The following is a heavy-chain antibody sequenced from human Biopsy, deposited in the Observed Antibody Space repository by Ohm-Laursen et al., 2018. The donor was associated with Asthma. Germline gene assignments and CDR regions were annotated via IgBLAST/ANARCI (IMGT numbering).Heavy chain of an antibody. D-gene: IGHD6-13*01. CDR3: ARGQKSAGDRWFDP. J-gene: IGHJ5*02. CDR1: GYTFIGCH. Sequence: ATVKISCNASGYTFIGCHIHWMRQAPGQGLEWMGRINPNSGGTNYAQKFQGGVTMTRDTSISTAYMEVSRLRSDDTAVYYCARGQKSAGDRWFDPWGQGTLVTVSS. CDR2: INPNSGGT. V-gene: IGHV1-2*06.